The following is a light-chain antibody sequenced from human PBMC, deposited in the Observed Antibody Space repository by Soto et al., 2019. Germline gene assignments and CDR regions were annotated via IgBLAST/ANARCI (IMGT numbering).Light chain of an antibody. J-gene: IGLJ1*01. V-gene: IGLV2-14*03. CDR1: TSAFGGYEY. Sequence: QSALAQPASVSGSPGQSITISCTGTTSAFGGYEYVSWFQQHPGKAPKLLIFNVNNRPLGVSYRFSGSKSGNTASLTISGLQADDEADYYCSSQTGYYTFFGTGTKVIIL. CDR2: NVN. CDR3: SSQTGYYTF.